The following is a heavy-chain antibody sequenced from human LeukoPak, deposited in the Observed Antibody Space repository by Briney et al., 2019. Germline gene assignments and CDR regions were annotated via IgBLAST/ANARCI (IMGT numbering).Heavy chain of an antibody. V-gene: IGHV3-7*01. D-gene: IGHD4-11*01. Sequence: GGSLRLSCVASGFTFSNYWMSWVRQAPGKGLEWVAKIKQDGSEIYYVDSVKGRFTISRDNAKSSLYLQMNSLRAEDTAMYYCARGVNRPNYYYYGMDVWGQGTTVTVSS. J-gene: IGHJ6*02. CDR2: IKQDGSEI. CDR3: ARGVNRPNYYYYGMDV. CDR1: GFTFSNYW.